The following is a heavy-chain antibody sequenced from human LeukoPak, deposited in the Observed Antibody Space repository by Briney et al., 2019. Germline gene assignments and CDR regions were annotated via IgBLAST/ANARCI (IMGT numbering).Heavy chain of an antibody. V-gene: IGHV4-34*01. J-gene: IGHJ4*02. D-gene: IGHD1-26*01. CDR2: INHSGST. CDR1: GGSFSGYY. Sequence: PSETLSLTCAVYGGSFSGYYWSWIRQPLGKGLEWIGEINHSGSTNYNPSLKSRVTISVDTSKNQFSLKLSSVTAADTAVYYCARGQTIVGATGDYWGQGTLVSVSS. CDR3: ARGQTIVGATGDY.